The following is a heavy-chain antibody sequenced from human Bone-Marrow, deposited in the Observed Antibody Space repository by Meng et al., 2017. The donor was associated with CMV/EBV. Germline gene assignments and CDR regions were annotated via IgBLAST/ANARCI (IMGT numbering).Heavy chain of an antibody. J-gene: IGHJ3*02. CDR1: GFTFSSYA. CDR3: AKVLVRGAVVGPAAIPLGLFDI. D-gene: IGHD2-2*02. CDR2: ISGSGGST. Sequence: GESLKISCAASGFTFSSYAMSWVRQAPGKGLEWVSTISGSGGSTYYADSVKGRFTISRDNSKNTLYLQMNSLRAEDTAVYYCAKVLVRGAVVGPAAIPLGLFDICGQGTMVTVSS. V-gene: IGHV3-23*01.